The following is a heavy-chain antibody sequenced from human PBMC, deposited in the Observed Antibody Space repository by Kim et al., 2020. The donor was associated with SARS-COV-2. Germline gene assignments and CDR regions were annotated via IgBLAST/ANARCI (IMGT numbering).Heavy chain of an antibody. CDR2: INHSGST. Sequence: SETLSLTCAVYGGSFSGYYWSWIRQPPGKGLEWIGEINHSGSTNYNPSLKSRVTISVDTSKNQFSLKLSSVTAADTAVYYCASRLGNDRVWGPSTPNWFDPWGQGTLVTVSS. V-gene: IGHV4-34*01. CDR3: ASRLGNDRVWGPSTPNWFDP. J-gene: IGHJ5*02. CDR1: GGSFSGYY. D-gene: IGHD1-1*01.